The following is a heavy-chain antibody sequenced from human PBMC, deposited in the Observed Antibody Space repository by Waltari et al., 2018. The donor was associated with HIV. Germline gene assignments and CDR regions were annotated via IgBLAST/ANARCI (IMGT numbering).Heavy chain of an antibody. CDR2: IRLNSGTI. CDR1: GFTFHDYA. D-gene: IGHD4-4*01. V-gene: IGHV3-9*01. Sequence: EVQLVESGGGLVRPERSLRLSCLASGFTFHDYAMLWVRQVPGEGLEWVAGIRLNSGTIAYADAVKGRLIISRDNAKNSLYVQMSNLTLEDTALYYCAKDPLGHYSYSRGPFDYLGPGTLVTVSS. CDR3: AKDPLGHYSYSRGPFDY. J-gene: IGHJ4*02.